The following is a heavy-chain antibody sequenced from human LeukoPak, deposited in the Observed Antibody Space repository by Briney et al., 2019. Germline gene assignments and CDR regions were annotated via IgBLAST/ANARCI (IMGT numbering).Heavy chain of an antibody. CDR1: GFTFSSYA. J-gene: IGHJ4*02. D-gene: IGHD2-2*01. V-gene: IGHV3-23*01. CDR3: AREGMWDVVPVDY. Sequence: GGSLRLSCAASGFTFSSYAMSWVRQAPGKGLEWVSAISGSGGTTYYADSVKGRFTISRDNAKNSLYLQMNSLRAEDTAVYYCAREGMWDVVPVDYWGQGTLVTVSS. CDR2: ISGSGGTT.